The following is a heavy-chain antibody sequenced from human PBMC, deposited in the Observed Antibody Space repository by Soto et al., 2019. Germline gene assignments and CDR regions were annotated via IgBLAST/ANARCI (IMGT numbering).Heavy chain of an antibody. CDR2: IVLGNGNT. J-gene: IGHJ5*02. CDR1: GFTFSSSA. V-gene: IGHV1-58*01. D-gene: IGHD6-19*01. CDR3: ATRIGNIGWYWLDT. Sequence: SVKVSCKASGFTFSSSAVQWVRQARGQGLEWIGWIVLGNGNTNYAQKSQERVTITRDMSTSTAYMEVRSLTFEDTAVYYCATRIGNIGWYWLDTWGQGTLVTVSS.